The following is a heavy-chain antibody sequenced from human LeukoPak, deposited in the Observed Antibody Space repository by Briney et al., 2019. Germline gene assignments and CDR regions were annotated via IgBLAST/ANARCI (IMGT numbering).Heavy chain of an antibody. V-gene: IGHV4-4*07. CDR3: ARGGYYGTGNDFRFDP. CDR1: GGSISSYY. Sequence: PSESLSRTCTVSGGSISSYYWSWIQQPAGKGLEWIGRIYTSGSTNYNPSLKSRVTISVETSKNQFSLKLKSVTAADTAVYYCARGGYYGTGNDFRFDPWGQGTLVTVSS. D-gene: IGHD3-10*01. CDR2: IYTSGST. J-gene: IGHJ5*02.